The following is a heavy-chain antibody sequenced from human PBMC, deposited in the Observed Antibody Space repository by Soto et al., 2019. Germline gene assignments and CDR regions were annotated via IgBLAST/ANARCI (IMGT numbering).Heavy chain of an antibody. Sequence: QVQLVQSGAEVKRPGSSVKVSCKASGDTFAFYSINWVRQAPGLGLEWMGRINPILSMSNYAQRFQGRVTMTADKSTNTAYMVLNSLRSEDTAIYYCATSYGSGYRAFDYWGQGALVTVSS. CDR1: GDTFAFYS. V-gene: IGHV1-69*02. CDR3: ATSYGSGYRAFDY. J-gene: IGHJ4*02. D-gene: IGHD3-10*01. CDR2: INPILSMS.